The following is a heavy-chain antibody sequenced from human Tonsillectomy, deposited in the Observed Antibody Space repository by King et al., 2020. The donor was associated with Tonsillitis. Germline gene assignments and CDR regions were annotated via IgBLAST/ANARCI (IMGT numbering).Heavy chain of an antibody. V-gene: IGHV4-39*01. CDR2: IYYSGST. J-gene: IGHJ4*02. Sequence: QLQESGPGLVKPSETLSLTCTVSGGSITTSSYYWGWIRQPPGKGLEWIGRIYYSGSTYYNPSLRSRVTISVDTSKNQFSLKLSSVTAADTAVYYCARHSGYYDSSGYSYDHWGQGTLVTVSS. D-gene: IGHD3-22*01. CDR3: ARHSGYYDSSGYSYDH. CDR1: GGSITTSSYY.